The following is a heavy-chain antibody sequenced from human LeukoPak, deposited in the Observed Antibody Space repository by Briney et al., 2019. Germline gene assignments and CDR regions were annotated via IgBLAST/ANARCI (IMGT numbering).Heavy chain of an antibody. V-gene: IGHV3-48*03. CDR3: ARRFDI. CDR2: ISSSGSSI. CDR1: GFTFSSHE. J-gene: IGHJ3*02. Sequence: PGGSLRLSCAASGFTFSSHEMNWVRQAPGKGLEWVSKISSSGSSIDYADSVKGRFTISRDNAKNSLYLQMNSLRAEDTAVYYCARRFDIWGRGTMVTVSS.